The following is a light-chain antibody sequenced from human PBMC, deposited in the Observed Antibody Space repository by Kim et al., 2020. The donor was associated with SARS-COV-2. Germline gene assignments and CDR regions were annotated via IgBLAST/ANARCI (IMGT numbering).Light chain of an antibody. CDR2: QDS. Sequence: GSPGTTASITCSGDKLGDKYACWYQQKPGQSPVLVIYQDSKRPSGIPERFSGSNSGNTATLTISGTQAMDEADYYCQAWDSSTVVFGGGTQLTVL. CDR1: KLGDKY. CDR3: QAWDSSTVV. J-gene: IGLJ2*01. V-gene: IGLV3-1*01.